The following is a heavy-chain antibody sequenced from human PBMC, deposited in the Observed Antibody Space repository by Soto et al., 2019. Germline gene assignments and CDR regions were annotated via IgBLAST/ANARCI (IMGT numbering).Heavy chain of an antibody. D-gene: IGHD5-18*01. CDR3: ATRSPSYSYGYLSPVDY. CDR1: GYTLTELS. V-gene: IGHV1-24*01. Sequence: ASVKVSCKVSGYTLTELSMHWVRQAPGKGLEWMGGFDPEDGETIYAQKFQGRVTMTEDTSTDTAYMELSSLRSEDTAVYYCATRSPSYSYGYLSPVDYWGQGTLVTVSS. CDR2: FDPEDGET. J-gene: IGHJ4*02.